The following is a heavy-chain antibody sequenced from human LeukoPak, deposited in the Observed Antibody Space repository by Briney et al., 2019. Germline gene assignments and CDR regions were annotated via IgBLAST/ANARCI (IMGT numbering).Heavy chain of an antibody. V-gene: IGHV1-46*01. J-gene: IGHJ3*02. CDR1: GYTFTSYY. CDR2: INTSGGST. D-gene: IGHD4-17*01. CDR3: ARDPIGYGDYAAFDI. Sequence: ASVKVSCQASGYTFTSYYMHWVRQAAGQGLEWMGLINTSGGSTSYAQNFQGRVTMTRELSTSTVYMELRSLRSEDTAVYYCARDPIGYGDYAAFDIWGQGTMVTVSS.